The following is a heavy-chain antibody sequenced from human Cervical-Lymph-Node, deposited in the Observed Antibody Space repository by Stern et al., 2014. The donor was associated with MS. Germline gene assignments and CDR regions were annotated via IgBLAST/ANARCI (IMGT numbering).Heavy chain of an antibody. CDR1: GLTLSGYW. V-gene: IGHV3-7*01. CDR2: IKPDGSEI. D-gene: IGHD3-3*01. CDR3: ASMGTIFGVLRY. J-gene: IGHJ4*02. Sequence: EVQLVESGGGLVRPGGSLRLSCAASGLTLSGYWMSWVRQAPGKGLEWVANIKPDGSEIYSEDAGQGRLTVSRAKDTTSIELQYSSMRAEDTAVYYCASMGTIFGVLRYWGQGTLVTVSS.